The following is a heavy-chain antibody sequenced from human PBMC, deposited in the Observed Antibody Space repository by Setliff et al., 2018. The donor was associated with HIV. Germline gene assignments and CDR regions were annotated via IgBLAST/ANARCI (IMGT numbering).Heavy chain of an antibody. V-gene: IGHV4-39*01. D-gene: IGHD3-22*01. CDR2: IYYSGNT. J-gene: IGHJ4*02. Sequence: SETLSLTCTVSGGSISSSSYYWGWIRQPPGKGLEWIGTIYYSGNTYYNPSLKSRVTISVDTSKNQFSLKLSSVTAADTAVYYCGRQVPVPGVAVTPIDYWGQGTLVTAPQ. CDR1: GGSISSSSYY. CDR3: GRQVPVPGVAVTPIDY.